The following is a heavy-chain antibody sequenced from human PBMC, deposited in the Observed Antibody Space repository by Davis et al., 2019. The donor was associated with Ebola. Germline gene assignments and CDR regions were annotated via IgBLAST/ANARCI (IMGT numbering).Heavy chain of an antibody. CDR2: INHGGSS. V-gene: IGHV4-34*01. CDR1: VGSFSDYY. Sequence: SETLSLTCAVYVGSFSDYYWSWIRQPPGKGLEWIGEINHGGSSKYNPSLRSRVTISVDTSKNQFFLKVSSVTAADTAVYYCARECSDGVHWWFDPWGQGTLVTASS. J-gene: IGHJ5*02. CDR3: ARECSDGVHWWFDP. D-gene: IGHD2-15*01.